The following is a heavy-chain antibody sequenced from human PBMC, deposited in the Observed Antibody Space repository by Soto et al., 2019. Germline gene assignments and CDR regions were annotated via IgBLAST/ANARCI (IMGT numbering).Heavy chain of an antibody. J-gene: IGHJ5*02. CDR1: GFTFSDYY. V-gene: IGHV3-11*01. CDR2: ISSSGSTI. CDR3: ARAIRYFDWFWFDP. Sequence: QVQLVESGGGLVKPGGSLRLSCAASGFTFSDYYMSWIRQAPGKGLEWVSYISSSGSTIYYADSVKGRFPISRDNAKNARYLQMNSLIAEDTAVYYCARAIRYFDWFWFDPWGQGTLVTVSS. D-gene: IGHD3-9*01.